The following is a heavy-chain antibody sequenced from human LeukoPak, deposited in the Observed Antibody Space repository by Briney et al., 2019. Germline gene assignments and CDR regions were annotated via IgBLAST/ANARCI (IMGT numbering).Heavy chain of an antibody. V-gene: IGHV3-11*01. Sequence: GGSLRLSCAASGFRLSDYYMSWIRQAPGKGLEWVSYISSSGDTIYYADSVKGRFTISRNNAKNSVHLQMNSLRAEDTAVYYCARVVHYGSGPAVGWGQGTLVTVSS. J-gene: IGHJ4*02. CDR2: ISSSGDTI. CDR1: GFRLSDYY. CDR3: ARVVHYGSGPAVG. D-gene: IGHD3-10*01.